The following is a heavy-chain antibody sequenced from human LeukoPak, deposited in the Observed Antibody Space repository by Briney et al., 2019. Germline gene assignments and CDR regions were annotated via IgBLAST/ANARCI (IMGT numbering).Heavy chain of an antibody. CDR1: GGTFSSYA. J-gene: IGHJ5*02. CDR3: AITPGYRSSWYIQGHNNWFGP. CDR2: IIPILGIA. Sequence: RASVKVSCKASGGTFSSYAISWVRQAPGQGLEWMGRIIPILGIANYAQKFQGRVTLTADKSTSTAYMELSSLRSEDTAVYYCAITPGYRSSWYIQGHNNWFGPWGQGTLVTVSS. D-gene: IGHD6-13*01. V-gene: IGHV1-69*04.